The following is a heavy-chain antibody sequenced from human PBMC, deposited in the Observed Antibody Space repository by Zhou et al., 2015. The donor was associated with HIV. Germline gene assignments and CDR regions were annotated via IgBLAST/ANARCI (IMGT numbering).Heavy chain of an antibody. CDR3: AGYYDSSGYYYGKETQDAFDI. V-gene: IGHV1-69*12. D-gene: IGHD3-22*01. CDR1: GGTFSSYA. CDR2: IIPIFGTA. J-gene: IGHJ3*02. Sequence: QVQLVQSGAEVKKPGSSVKVSCKASGGTFSSYAISWVRQAPGQGLEWMGGIIPIFGTANYAQKFQGRVTITADESTSTAYMELSSLRSEDTAVYYCAGYYDSSGYYYGKETQDAFDIWGQGTMVTVSS.